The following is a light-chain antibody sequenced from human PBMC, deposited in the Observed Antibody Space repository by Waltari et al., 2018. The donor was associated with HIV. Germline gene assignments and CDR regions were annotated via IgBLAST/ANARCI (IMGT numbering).Light chain of an antibody. Sequence: DILMSQSPSNLSASIGDRVTITCRASQTINTWLAWYHQKPGGAPQLLIYKASTLENGVPSRFSGSGSGKEFTLTISRLQPEDVGFYYCQQYSSFWTFGHGTKVQVK. CDR1: QTINTW. CDR3: QQYSSFWT. J-gene: IGKJ1*01. CDR2: KAS. V-gene: IGKV1-5*03.